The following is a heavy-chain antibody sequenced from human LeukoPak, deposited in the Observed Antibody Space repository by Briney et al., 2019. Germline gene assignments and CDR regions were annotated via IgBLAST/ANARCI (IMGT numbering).Heavy chain of an antibody. Sequence: GGSLRLSCAASGFTFSSYAMHWVRQAPGKGLEWVAVISYDGSNKYYADSVKGRFTISRDNSKNTLYLQMNSLRAEDTAVYYCARAGVTMVRGVKYYFDYWGQGTLVTVSS. CDR2: ISYDGSNK. J-gene: IGHJ4*02. CDR3: ARAGVTMVRGVKYYFDY. CDR1: GFTFSSYA. V-gene: IGHV3-30*04. D-gene: IGHD3-10*01.